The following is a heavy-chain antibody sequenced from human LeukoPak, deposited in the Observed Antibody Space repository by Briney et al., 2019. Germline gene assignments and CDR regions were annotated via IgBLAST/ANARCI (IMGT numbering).Heavy chain of an antibody. V-gene: IGHV4-39*01. CDR1: GDSMTSSNHY. CDR2: IYYDGST. D-gene: IGHD2-15*01. Sequence: PSETLSLTCTVSGDSMTSSNHYWVWIRQPPGKGLEWVGSIYYDGSTYYNPSLGSRVTISQDTSKNQFSLKVSSVTAADTAVYHCARRSHCTGGTCYPVWGQGTTVTVSS. CDR3: ARRSHCTGGTCYPV. J-gene: IGHJ6*02.